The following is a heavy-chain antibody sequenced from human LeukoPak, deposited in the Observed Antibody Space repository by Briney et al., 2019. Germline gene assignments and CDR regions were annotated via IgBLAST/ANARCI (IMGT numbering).Heavy chain of an antibody. CDR2: IYYSGST. J-gene: IGHJ5*02. CDR3: ARLRRFGPSGGWFDP. V-gene: IGHV4-39*07. D-gene: IGHD3-10*01. CDR1: GGSISSSSYY. Sequence: SETLSLTRTVSGGSISSSSYYWGWIRQPPGKGLEWIGSIYYSGSTYYNPSLKSRVTISVDTSKNQFSLKLSSVTAADTAVYYCARLRRFGPSGGWFDPWGQGILVTVSP.